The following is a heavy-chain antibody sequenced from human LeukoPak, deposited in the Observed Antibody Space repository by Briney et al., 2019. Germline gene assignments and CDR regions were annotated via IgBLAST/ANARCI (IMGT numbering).Heavy chain of an antibody. D-gene: IGHD2-2*02. CDR2: LYHSGCT. CDR3: ARGDCSSTSCYNPEYNWFDP. J-gene: IGHJ5*02. Sequence: SETLSLTCVVSGGSPSSSNWWSWVRQPPGKGLEWIGELYHSGCTNYNPSLKSRVTISVDKSKNQLSLKLSSVTAADTAVYYCARGDCSSTSCYNPEYNWFDPWGQGTLVTVSS. V-gene: IGHV4-4*02. CDR1: GGSPSSSNW.